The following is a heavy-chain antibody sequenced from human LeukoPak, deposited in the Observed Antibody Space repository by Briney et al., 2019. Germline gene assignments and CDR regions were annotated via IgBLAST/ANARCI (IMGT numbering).Heavy chain of an antibody. Sequence: GGSLRLSCAASGFTFSDYYMSWIRQAPGKGLEWVSYISSSGSTIYYADSVKGRFTISRDNAKNSLYLQMNSLRAEDTAVYYCARTERRDIVVVPAARGLMDVWGKGTTVTISS. CDR2: ISSSGSTI. CDR3: ARTERRDIVVVPAARGLMDV. D-gene: IGHD2-2*01. J-gene: IGHJ6*04. CDR1: GFTFSDYY. V-gene: IGHV3-11*01.